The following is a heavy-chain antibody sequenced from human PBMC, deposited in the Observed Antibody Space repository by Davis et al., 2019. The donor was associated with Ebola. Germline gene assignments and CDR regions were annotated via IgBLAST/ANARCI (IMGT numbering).Heavy chain of an antibody. V-gene: IGHV4-34*01. CDR2: INHSGST. D-gene: IGHD1-26*01. CDR1: GGSFSGYY. CDR3: ARVVGATTALLDY. Sequence: MPSETLSLTCAVYGGSFSGYYWSWIRQPPGKGLEWLGEINHSGSTNYNPSLKGRVTISVDASKNQFSLKLSPVTAADMAVYYYARVVGATTALLDYWGQGTLVTVSS. J-gene: IGHJ4*02.